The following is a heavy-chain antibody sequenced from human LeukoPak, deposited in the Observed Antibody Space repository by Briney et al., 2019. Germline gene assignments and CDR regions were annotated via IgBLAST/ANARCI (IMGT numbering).Heavy chain of an antibody. J-gene: IGHJ3*02. CDR2: IYHSGST. CDR3: ARGENYDSSGPKHYAFDI. D-gene: IGHD3-22*01. V-gene: IGHV4-30-2*01. Sequence: SETLSLTCAVSGGSISSGGYSWSWIRQPPGKGLEWIGYIYHSGSTYYNPSLKSRVTISVDTSKNQFSLKLSSVTAADTAVYYCARGENYDSSGPKHYAFDIWGQGTMVTVSS. CDR1: GGSISSGGYS.